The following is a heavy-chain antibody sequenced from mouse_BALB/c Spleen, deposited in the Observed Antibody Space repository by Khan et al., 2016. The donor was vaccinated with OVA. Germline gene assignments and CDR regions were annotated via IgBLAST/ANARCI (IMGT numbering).Heavy chain of an antibody. CDR1: GFSLTNYG. CDR3: ARQPYLQYNTMDY. V-gene: IGHV2-6-1*01. Sequence: QVQLKESGPGLAPPSQSLSITCTISGFSLTNYGVHLVRQPPAKGLELLVVIWSDGSTTYSPAPKSKLTITKDNSHNQVFLKMNSLHTDDTATYFCARQPYLQYNTMDYWGQGTSVTVSS. J-gene: IGHJ4*01. CDR2: IWSDGST.